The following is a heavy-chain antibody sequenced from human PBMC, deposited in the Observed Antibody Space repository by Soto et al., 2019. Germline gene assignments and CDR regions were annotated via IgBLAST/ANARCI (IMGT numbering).Heavy chain of an antibody. D-gene: IGHD2-2*01. Sequence: QVQLVESGGGVVQPGRSLRLSCAASGFTFSDYGMHWVRQAPGEGLEWVAVIWFDRSNEHYADSVKGRFTISRDNSKNTLFLQVHSLRAEDTAVYYCARGSLYCSSTSCSYGMDVWGQGTTVTVSS. V-gene: IGHV3-33*01. CDR1: GFTFSDYG. CDR2: IWFDRSNE. CDR3: ARGSLYCSSTSCSYGMDV. J-gene: IGHJ6*02.